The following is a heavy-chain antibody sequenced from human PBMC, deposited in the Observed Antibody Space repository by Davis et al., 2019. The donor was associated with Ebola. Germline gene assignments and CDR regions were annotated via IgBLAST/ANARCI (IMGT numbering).Heavy chain of an antibody. CDR2: INHSGST. Sequence: SETLSLTCAVYGGSFSAYYWTWIRQPPGKGLEWIGEINHSGSTKYSPSLKSRATISVDTSKNQFSLKVRSVTAADTAVYYCASPGDYVRYFQHWGQGSLVTVSA. D-gene: IGHD4-17*01. J-gene: IGHJ1*01. CDR1: GGSFSAYY. CDR3: ASPGDYVRYFQH. V-gene: IGHV4-34*01.